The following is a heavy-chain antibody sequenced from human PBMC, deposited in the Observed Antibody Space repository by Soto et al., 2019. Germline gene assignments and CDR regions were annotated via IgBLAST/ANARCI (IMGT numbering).Heavy chain of an antibody. CDR3: ARDLGKLITPAQ. J-gene: IGHJ1*01. D-gene: IGHD7-27*01. CDR2: IFHTGNT. Sequence: QVQLRESGPGLVKPSQTLSLTCTVSGGSIRIGGYNWSWIRQLPGKGLEWIGYIFHTGNTYYNPSLKSRVTISVDTSQNQFSLRLSSVTAADTALYYCARDLGKLITPAQWGQGVLVTVSS. V-gene: IGHV4-31*03. CDR1: GGSIRIGGYN.